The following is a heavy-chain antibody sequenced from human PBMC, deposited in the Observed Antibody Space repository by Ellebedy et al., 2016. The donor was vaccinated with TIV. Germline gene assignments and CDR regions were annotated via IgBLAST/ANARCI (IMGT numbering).Heavy chain of an antibody. Sequence: PGGSLRLSCTVSGFTFSSYAIHWVRLAPGKGLEWVTLISYDGSEKYNADSVKGRFTISRDNSKNTVYLQMNSLRPEDTAVYYCASSRYHYYVGNTIFAYWGQGTLVTVSS. CDR2: ISYDGSEK. V-gene: IGHV3-30-3*01. CDR3: ASSRYHYYVGNTIFAY. J-gene: IGHJ4*02. CDR1: GFTFSSYA. D-gene: IGHD3-10*02.